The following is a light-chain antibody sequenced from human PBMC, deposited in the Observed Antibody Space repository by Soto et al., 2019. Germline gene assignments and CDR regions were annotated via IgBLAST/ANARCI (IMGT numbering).Light chain of an antibody. V-gene: IGKV1-8*01. CDR2: AAS. CDR1: QDISNY. Sequence: AIRMTQSPSSLSASTGDRVTITCWASQDISNYLVWYQQKPGEAPKVLIHAASTLQGGVSSRFSGSGSGTHFTLIINSLQAEDFATYYCQQYYSYPWTFGQGTKVEV. J-gene: IGKJ1*01. CDR3: QQYYSYPWT.